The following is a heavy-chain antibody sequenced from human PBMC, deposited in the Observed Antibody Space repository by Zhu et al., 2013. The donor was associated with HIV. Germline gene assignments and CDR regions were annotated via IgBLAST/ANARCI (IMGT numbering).Heavy chain of an antibody. CDR3: AREGTYGDRYNFFDM. J-gene: IGHJ5*02. V-gene: IGHV1-69*11. CDR1: GYTFTSYG. Sequence: QVQLVQSGAEVKKPGASVKVSCKASGYTFTSYGISWVRQAPGQGLEWVGSIKPLPGTVRYAQNLKDRIMLTAVESTATVSLELRSLKSEDTAVYYCAREGTYGDRYNFFDMWGQETLVIVSS. D-gene: IGHD4-17*01. CDR2: IKPLPGTV.